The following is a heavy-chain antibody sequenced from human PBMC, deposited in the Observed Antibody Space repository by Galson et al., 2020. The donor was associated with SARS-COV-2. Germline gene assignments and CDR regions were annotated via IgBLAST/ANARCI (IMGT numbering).Heavy chain of an antibody. CDR2: IKQGGTAK. V-gene: IGHV3-7*03. D-gene: IGHD2-21*01. CDR3: AKGGII. CDR1: GFSFSGYS. J-gene: IGHJ4*02. Sequence: GGSLRLSCAASGFSFSGYSMTWVRQAPGKGLEWVANIKQGGTAKYYVGSVNGRFTISRDDTFNSVFLQMNSLRADDTAVYYCAKGGIIRGQGTLVTVSS.